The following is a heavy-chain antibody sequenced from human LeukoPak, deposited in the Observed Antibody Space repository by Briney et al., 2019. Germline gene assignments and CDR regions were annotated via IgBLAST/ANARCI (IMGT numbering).Heavy chain of an antibody. CDR1: GFTFSSYA. CDR3: ARDSSGGLDY. J-gene: IGHJ4*02. CDR2: INSDGSST. Sequence: HSGGSLRLSCAASGFTFSSYAISWVRQAPGKGLVRVSRINSDGSSTSYADSVKGRFTISRDNAKNTLYLQMNSLRAEDTAVYYCARDSSGGLDYWGQGTLVTVSS. V-gene: IGHV3-74*01. D-gene: IGHD1-14*01.